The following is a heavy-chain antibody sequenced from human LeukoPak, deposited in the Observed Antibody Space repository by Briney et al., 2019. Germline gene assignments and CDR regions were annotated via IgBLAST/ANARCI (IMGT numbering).Heavy chain of an antibody. Sequence: GGSLRLSCAASGFTFSNNWMSWVRQAPGKGLECVANIKNDGSEKYYINSVKGRFTISRDNAKNSLYLQMNSLSAEDTALYYCVKDAGTAWGQGTLVTVSS. CDR3: VKDAGTA. J-gene: IGHJ5*02. D-gene: IGHD2-8*02. V-gene: IGHV3-7*01. CDR1: GFTFSNNW. CDR2: IKNDGSEK.